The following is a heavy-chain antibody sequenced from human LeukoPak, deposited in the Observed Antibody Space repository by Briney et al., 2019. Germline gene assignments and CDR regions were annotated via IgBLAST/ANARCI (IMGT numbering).Heavy chain of an antibody. CDR1: GVTFDDYA. CDR3: AKSLSYSSRGFDY. J-gene: IGHJ4*02. Sequence: GRSLRLSCAASGVTFDDYAMHWVRQAPGKGLEWVSGISWNSGSIGYADSVKGRFTISRDNAKNSLYLQMNSLRAEDTALYYCAKSLSYSSRGFDYWGQGTLVTVSS. CDR2: ISWNSGSI. V-gene: IGHV3-9*01. D-gene: IGHD6-13*01.